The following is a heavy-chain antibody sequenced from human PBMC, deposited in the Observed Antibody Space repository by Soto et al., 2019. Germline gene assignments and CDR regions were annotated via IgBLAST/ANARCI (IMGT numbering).Heavy chain of an antibody. J-gene: IGHJ6*02. CDR2: ISGSGAST. Sequence: EVQLLESGGGLAQPGGSLRLSCAASGFTCSSYAMSWVRQGPGKGLEWVSAISGSGASTFYTDSMKGRFTVSRDNSKNTLYLQMNSLRAEDTAVYYCAKATIRFLDTYGMDVWGQGTTVAVSS. CDR3: AKATIRFLDTYGMDV. D-gene: IGHD3-3*01. V-gene: IGHV3-23*01. CDR1: GFTCSSYA.